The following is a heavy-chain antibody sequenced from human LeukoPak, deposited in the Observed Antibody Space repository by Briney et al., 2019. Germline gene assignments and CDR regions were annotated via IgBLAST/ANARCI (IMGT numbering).Heavy chain of an antibody. V-gene: IGHV3-49*04. CDR2: IRSRTRGWTT. J-gene: IGHJ4*02. CDR3: SRDLGTTETGDDY. CDR1: GLTHGDHP. D-gene: IGHD4-17*01. Sequence: SGGPLTLSCATSGLTHGDHPMIWVLQGARKGLAWVGIIRSRTRGWTTHYAASVEGRFTISRDDSKGIVYLQMDSLKIEDTDIYYWSRDLGTTETGDDYWGQGTLVTVSS.